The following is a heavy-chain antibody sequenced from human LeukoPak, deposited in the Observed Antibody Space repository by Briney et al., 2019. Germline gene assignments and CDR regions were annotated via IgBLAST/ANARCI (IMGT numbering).Heavy chain of an antibody. CDR1: GFTFSSYG. J-gene: IGHJ4*02. V-gene: IGHV3-30*02. CDR2: IQYDGSNK. D-gene: IGHD6-19*01. CDR3: ARDIAVAVFPYYYFDY. Sequence: GGSLRLSCAASGFTFSSYGMHWVRQAPGKGLEWVAFIQYDGSNKYYADSVKGRFTISRDNSKNTLYLQMNSLRAEDTAVYYCARDIAVAVFPYYYFDYWGQGTLVTVSS.